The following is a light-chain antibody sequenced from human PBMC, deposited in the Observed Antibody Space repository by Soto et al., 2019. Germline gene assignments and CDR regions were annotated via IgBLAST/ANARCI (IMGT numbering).Light chain of an antibody. CDR3: TSYTSISTVV. CDR2: DVS. V-gene: IGLV2-14*01. Sequence: QSALTQPASVSGSPGQSIAISCTGTSSDVGGYNYVSWYQQHPGKAPKLMIYDVSSRPSGVSNRFSGSKSGNTASLTISGRQAEAEADYYCTSYTSISTVVFGGGTQLNVL. CDR1: SSDVGGYNY. J-gene: IGLJ2*01.